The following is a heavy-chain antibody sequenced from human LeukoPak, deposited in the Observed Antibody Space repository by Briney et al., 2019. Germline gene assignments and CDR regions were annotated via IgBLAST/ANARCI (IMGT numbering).Heavy chain of an antibody. D-gene: IGHD3-9*01. CDR2: IRYDGSNK. CDR3: AKDERRSTILKDKPTSLDY. V-gene: IGHV3-30*02. Sequence: PGGSLRLSCAASGFTFSSYGMHWVRQAPGKGLEWVAFIRYDGSNKYYADSVKGRFTISRDNSKNTLYLQMNSLRAEDTAVYYCAKDERRSTILKDKPTSLDYWGQGTLVTVSS. CDR1: GFTFSSYG. J-gene: IGHJ4*02.